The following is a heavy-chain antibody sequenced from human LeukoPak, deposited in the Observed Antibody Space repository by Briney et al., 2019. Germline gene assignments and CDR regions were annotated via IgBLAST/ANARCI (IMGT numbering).Heavy chain of an antibody. CDR3: ATGSSWLSSFDY. D-gene: IGHD6-13*01. Sequence: GASVKVSCKTSGYTFTGNFMHWVRQAPGQGPEWMGWINPNNGDTNYAQKFQGRVTMTRNTSISTAYMELSSLRSEDTAVYYCATGSSWLSSFDYWGQGTLVTVSS. CDR2: INPNNGDT. J-gene: IGHJ4*02. V-gene: IGHV1-2*02. CDR1: GYTFTGNF.